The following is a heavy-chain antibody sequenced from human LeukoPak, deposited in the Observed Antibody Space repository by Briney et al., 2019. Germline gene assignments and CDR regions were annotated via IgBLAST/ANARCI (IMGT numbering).Heavy chain of an antibody. V-gene: IGHV3-33*01. CDR2: IWYDGSNK. CDR1: GFTFGDYA. J-gene: IGHJ4*02. CDR3: ARDPRLLWFGDDPYYFDY. Sequence: GGSLRLSCTASGFTFGDYAMSWVRQAPGKGLEWVAVIWYDGSNKYYADSVKGRFTISRDNSKNTLYLQMNSLRAEDTAVYYCARDPRLLWFGDDPYYFDYWGQGTLVTVSS. D-gene: IGHD3-10*01.